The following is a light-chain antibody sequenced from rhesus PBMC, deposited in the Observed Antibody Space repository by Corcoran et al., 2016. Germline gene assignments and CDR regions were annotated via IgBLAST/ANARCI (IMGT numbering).Light chain of an antibody. V-gene: IGKV3-42*03. CDR3: QQYSSWPYS. CDR1: QSVSSS. CDR2: GAS. Sequence: EIVMTQSPATLSLSPGERATLSYRASQSVSSSLAWYQQKPGQAPRLLIYGASRRATGLPDRFRGSGSGTDCTLTISSLEPEDFAVYYFQQYSSWPYSFGQGTKVEIK. J-gene: IGKJ2*01.